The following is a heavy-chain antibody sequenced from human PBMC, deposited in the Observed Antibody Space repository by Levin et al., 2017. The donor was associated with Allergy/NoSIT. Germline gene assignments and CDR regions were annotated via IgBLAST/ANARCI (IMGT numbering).Heavy chain of an antibody. J-gene: IGHJ6*03. Sequence: KPGGSLRLSCEASGFTFSSYNMYWVRQTPGKGLEWVSSLGRETRYIFYPASVKGRFTIARENAKNSLYLQMNSLRPEDTAVYYCARGQDGYYFYMDVWGKGTTVTVSS. CDR3: ARGQDGYYFYMDV. CDR2: LGRETRYI. CDR1: GFTFSSYN. V-gene: IGHV3-21*01.